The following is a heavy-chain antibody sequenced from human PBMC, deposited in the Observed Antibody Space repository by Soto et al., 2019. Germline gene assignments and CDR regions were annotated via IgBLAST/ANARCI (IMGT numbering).Heavy chain of an antibody. V-gene: IGHV1-2*02. Sequence: QVQLVQSGTEVKKPGASVKVSCQASGYSISAYYIHWVRQAPGQGLEWTGWIDPKNGGTVSAQKFQGRLTMTRDTSISPVYMALSGLTSDDTALYYCGRDDYGIFPYWGQGSLVTVSS. J-gene: IGHJ4*02. CDR1: GYSISAYY. D-gene: IGHD3-10*01. CDR3: GRDDYGIFPY. CDR2: IDPKNGGT.